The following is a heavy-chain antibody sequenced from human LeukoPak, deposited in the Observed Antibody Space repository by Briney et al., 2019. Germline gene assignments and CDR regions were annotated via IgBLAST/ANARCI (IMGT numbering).Heavy chain of an antibody. D-gene: IGHD3-16*01. Sequence: AVKVSCEASGGRFSSYANSWVREAPGQGLEWMGGIIPIFGTANYAQKSQGSGTITTDEPTSPAYMELSSLRSEDTAVYYCARSDYDYYMDVCGKGTTVTVSS. CDR1: GGRFSSYA. J-gene: IGHJ6*03. CDR2: IIPIFGTA. V-gene: IGHV1-69*05. CDR3: ARSDYDYYMDV.